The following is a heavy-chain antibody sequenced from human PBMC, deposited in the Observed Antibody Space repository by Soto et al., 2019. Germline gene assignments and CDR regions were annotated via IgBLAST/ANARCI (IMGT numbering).Heavy chain of an antibody. CDR3: SDWAGSAFDS. Sequence: EVQLVESGGDLVQPGGSLRLSCAASGFTFSDHFMDWVRQAPGKGLEWVGLIKKKGDKYTTQYAASVRGRFTISRDDSEKKLYLQMNTLKTEDTAVYYCSDWAGSAFDSWGQGTPVTVSS. CDR1: GFTFSDHF. CDR2: IKKKGDKYTT. V-gene: IGHV3-72*01. J-gene: IGHJ4*02. D-gene: IGHD2-21*01.